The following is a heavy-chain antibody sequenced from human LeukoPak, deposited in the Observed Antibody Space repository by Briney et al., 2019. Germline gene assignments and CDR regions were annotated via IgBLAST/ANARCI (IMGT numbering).Heavy chain of an antibody. D-gene: IGHD4-17*01. J-gene: IGHJ6*03. CDR3: ARSTTHPYYNYMDV. Sequence: PGGSLRLSCAASGFSFTNAWMSWVRQAPGKGLEWVGRIKSKTDGGTIDYAAPVKGRFTISRDNAKNTLYLQMNSLRVEDTAVYYCARSTTHPYYNYMDVWGKGTTVTLSS. CDR1: GFSFTNAW. CDR2: IKSKTDGGTI. V-gene: IGHV3-15*01.